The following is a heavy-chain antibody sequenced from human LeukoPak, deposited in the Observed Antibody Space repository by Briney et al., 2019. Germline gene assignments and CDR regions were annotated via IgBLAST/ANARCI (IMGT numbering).Heavy chain of an antibody. CDR2: ISAYNGNT. Sequence: GASVKVSCKASGYTFTSYGISWVRQAPGQGLEWMGWISAYNGNTNYAQKLQGRVTMTTDTSTSTAYMELRSLRSDDTAVYYCARVPEQWLTSYYYYGMDVWGQGTTVTVSS. CDR1: GYTFTSYG. V-gene: IGHV1-18*01. D-gene: IGHD6-19*01. J-gene: IGHJ6*02. CDR3: ARVPEQWLTSYYYYGMDV.